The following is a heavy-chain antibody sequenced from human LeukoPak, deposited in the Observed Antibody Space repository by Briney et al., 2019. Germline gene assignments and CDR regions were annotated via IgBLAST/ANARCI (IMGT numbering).Heavy chain of an antibody. CDR3: ALGAVAGPAGIDY. CDR1: GFTFSSYW. V-gene: IGHV3-30*02. J-gene: IGHJ4*02. D-gene: IGHD6-19*01. Sequence: PGGSLRLSCAASGFTFSSYWMSWVRQAPGKGLEWVAFIRYDGSNKYYADSVKGRFTISRDNSKNTLYLQMNSLRAEDTAVYYCALGAVAGPAGIDYWGQGTLVTVSS. CDR2: IRYDGSNK.